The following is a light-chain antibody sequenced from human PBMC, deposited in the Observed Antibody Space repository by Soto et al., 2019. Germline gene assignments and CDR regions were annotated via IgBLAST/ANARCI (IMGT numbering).Light chain of an antibody. J-gene: IGLJ1*01. V-gene: IGLV2-14*03. CDR3: SAYTVSRTYV. Sequence: QSVLTQPASVSGSPGQSITISCTGTSSDVGAYNFVSWHQQHPGKAPKLMIYNVYDRPSGISYRFSGSKSGNTASLTISGLQGEDEAGYYCSAYTVSRTYVCGTGTKVTVL. CDR2: NVY. CDR1: SSDVGAYNF.